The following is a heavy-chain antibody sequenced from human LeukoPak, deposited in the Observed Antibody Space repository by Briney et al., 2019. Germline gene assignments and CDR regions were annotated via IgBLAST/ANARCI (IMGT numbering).Heavy chain of an antibody. V-gene: IGHV3-9*01. D-gene: IGHD3-22*01. CDR3: AKDNAGSDSGYYPD. CDR1: GFTFDDYA. J-gene: IGHJ4*02. Sequence: GRSLRLSCAASGFTFDDYAMHWVPQAPGKGLEWVSGISWNSGSIGYADSVKGRFTISRDNAKNSLYLQMNSLRAEDTALYYCAKDNAGSDSGYYPDWGQGTLVTVSS. CDR2: ISWNSGSI.